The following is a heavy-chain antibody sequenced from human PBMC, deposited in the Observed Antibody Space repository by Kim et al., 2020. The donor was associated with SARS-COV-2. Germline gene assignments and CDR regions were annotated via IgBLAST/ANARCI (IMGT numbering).Heavy chain of an antibody. D-gene: IGHD4-17*01. V-gene: IGHV3-7*04. CDR1: GFTFSSYW. CDR3: ARVYGDYDYYFDY. Sequence: GGSLRLSCAASGFTFSSYWMSWVHQAPGKGLEWVANIKQDGSEKYYVDSVKGRFTISRDNAKNSLYLQMNSLRAEDTAVYYCARVYGDYDYYFDYWGQGTLVTVSS. CDR2: IKQDGSEK. J-gene: IGHJ4*02.